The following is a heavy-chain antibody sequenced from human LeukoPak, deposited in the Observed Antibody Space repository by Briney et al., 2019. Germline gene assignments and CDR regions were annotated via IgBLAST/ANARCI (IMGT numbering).Heavy chain of an antibody. Sequence: GGSLRLSCAASGFTFSIHVMSWVRQAPGKGLEWVSAVSGGGDRTYYADSVKGRFTISRDNSKNTLYLQVDGLRAEDTAVYYCAKPALVRGVFKYHFDYWGQGTLVTASS. J-gene: IGHJ4*02. CDR3: AKPALVRGVFKYHFDY. V-gene: IGHV3-23*01. CDR2: VSGGGDRT. CDR1: GFTFSIHV. D-gene: IGHD3-10*01.